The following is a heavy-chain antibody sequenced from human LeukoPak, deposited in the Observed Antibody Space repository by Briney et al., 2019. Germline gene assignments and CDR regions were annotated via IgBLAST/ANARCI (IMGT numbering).Heavy chain of an antibody. CDR3: ARGGSSYYYYYGMDV. CDR2: IIPILGIA. D-gene: IGHD6-6*01. J-gene: IGHJ6*02. V-gene: IGHV1-69*04. Sequence: SVTVSCKASGGTFSSYAISWVRQAPGQGLEWMGRIIPILGIANYAQKFQGRVTITADKSTSTAYMELSSLRSEDTAVYYCARGGSSYYYYYGMDVWGQGTTVTVSS. CDR1: GGTFSSYA.